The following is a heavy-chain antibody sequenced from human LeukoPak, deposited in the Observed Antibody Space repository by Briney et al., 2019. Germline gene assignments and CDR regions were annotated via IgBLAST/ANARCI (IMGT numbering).Heavy chain of an antibody. D-gene: IGHD3-10*01. J-gene: IGHJ2*01. CDR3: ARGSGSGSYRYRYFDL. CDR2: INHSGST. Sequence: SETLSLTCAVYGGSFSAYYWSWIREPPGKGLEWIGEINHSGSTNYNPSLKSRVTISVDTSKNQFSLKLSSVTAADTAAYYCARGSGSGSYRYRYFDLWGRGTPVTVSS. V-gene: IGHV4-34*01. CDR1: GGSFSAYY.